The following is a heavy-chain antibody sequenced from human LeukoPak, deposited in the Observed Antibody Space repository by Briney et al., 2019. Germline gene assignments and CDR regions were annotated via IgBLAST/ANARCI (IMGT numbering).Heavy chain of an antibody. CDR2: IYHSGST. CDR1: GYSISSGYY. CDR3: ARKPAAQTFDY. D-gene: IGHD1-14*01. Sequence: SETLSLTCTVSGYSISSGYYWGWIRQPPGKGLEWIGSIYHSGSTYYSPSLMSRVTISVDTSKNQFSLKVTSVTAADTAVYFCARKPAAQTFDYWGQGTLVTVSS. J-gene: IGHJ4*02. V-gene: IGHV4-38-2*02.